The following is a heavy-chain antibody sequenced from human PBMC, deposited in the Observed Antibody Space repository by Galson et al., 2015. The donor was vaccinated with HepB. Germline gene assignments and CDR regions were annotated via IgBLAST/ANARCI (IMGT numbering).Heavy chain of an antibody. J-gene: IGHJ6*02. V-gene: IGHV3-33*01. CDR2: IWYDGSNK. D-gene: IGHD2-2*01. CDR1: GFTFSSYG. Sequence: SLRLSCAASGFTFSSYGMHWVRQAPGKGLEWVAVIWYDGSNKYYADSVKGRFTISRDNSKNTLYLQMNSLRAEDTAVYYCARDLGYCSSTSCYDPNYYYYYGMDVWGQGTTVTVSS. CDR3: ARDLGYCSSTSCYDPNYYYYYGMDV.